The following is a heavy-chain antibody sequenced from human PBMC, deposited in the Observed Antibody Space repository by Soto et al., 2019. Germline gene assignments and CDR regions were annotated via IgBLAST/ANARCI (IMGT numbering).Heavy chain of an antibody. J-gene: IGHJ6*02. CDR3: ARDGDTVYDFWSGYYPNYYYYGMDV. D-gene: IGHD3-3*01. Sequence: PGGSLRLSCAASGFTFSSYAMSWVRQAPGKGLEWVSAISGSGGSTYYADSVKGRFTISRDNSKNTLYLQMNSLRAEDTAVYYCARDGDTVYDFWSGYYPNYYYYGMDVWGQGTTVT. V-gene: IGHV3-23*01. CDR2: ISGSGGST. CDR1: GFTFSSYA.